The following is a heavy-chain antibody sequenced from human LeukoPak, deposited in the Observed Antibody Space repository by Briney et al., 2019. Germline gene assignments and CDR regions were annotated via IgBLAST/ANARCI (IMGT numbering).Heavy chain of an antibody. CDR1: GFTFSTYG. CDR3: AKDYLTAEGGIFDY. J-gene: IGHJ4*02. Sequence: GGSLRLSCAASGFTFSTYGIHWVRQAPGKGLEWVAVISYDGSNAYYAESVKGRFTISRDNSKNTLSLQMNSLGAEDTALYYCAKDYLTAEGGIFDYWSQGTLVTVSS. CDR2: ISYDGSNA. D-gene: IGHD7-27*01. V-gene: IGHV3-30*18.